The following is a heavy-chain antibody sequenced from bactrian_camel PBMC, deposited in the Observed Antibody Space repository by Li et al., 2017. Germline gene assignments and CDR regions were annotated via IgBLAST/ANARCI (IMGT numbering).Heavy chain of an antibody. J-gene: IGHJ6*01. CDR3: AARGICSVVAGTLRADFGL. V-gene: IGHV3S53*01. CDR1: FNTFSIGC. Sequence: VQLVESGGGSVQAGGSLRLSREASFNTFSIGCMGWFRQAPGKQREGVAAIRKDDATTYAESVKGRFTISKDNAKNTLYLQMDSLKPEDSGMYYCAARGICSVVAGTLRADFGLWGQGTQVTVS. D-gene: IGHD6*01. CDR2: IRKDDAT.